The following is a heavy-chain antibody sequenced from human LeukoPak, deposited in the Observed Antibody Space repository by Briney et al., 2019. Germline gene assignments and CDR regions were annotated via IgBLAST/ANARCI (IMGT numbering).Heavy chain of an antibody. CDR3: ARLAVGEGYYYGMDV. V-gene: IGHV4-61*08. J-gene: IGHJ6*02. Sequence: SETLSLTCTVSGGSISSGGYYWSWIRQHPGKGLEWIGYIYYSGSTNYNPSLKSPVTISVDTSKNQFSLKLSSVTAADTAVYYCARLAVGEGYYYGMDVWGQGTTVTVSS. CDR1: GGSISSGGYY. D-gene: IGHD6-19*01. CDR2: IYYSGST.